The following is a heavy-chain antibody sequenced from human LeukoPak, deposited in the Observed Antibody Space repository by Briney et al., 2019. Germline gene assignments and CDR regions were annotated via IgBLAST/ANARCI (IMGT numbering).Heavy chain of an antibody. D-gene: IGHD3-3*01. Sequence: PSQTLSLTCSVSGGSISRGGYYWSWIRQHPGKGLEWIGDINYSGSTHYNPSLKSRLIMSVDLPENHISLKLTSVTAADTAVYYCAREGGFYRPLDYSGQGTLVTVSS. J-gene: IGHJ4*02. CDR1: GGSISRGGYY. CDR3: AREGGFYRPLDY. V-gene: IGHV4-31*03. CDR2: INYSGST.